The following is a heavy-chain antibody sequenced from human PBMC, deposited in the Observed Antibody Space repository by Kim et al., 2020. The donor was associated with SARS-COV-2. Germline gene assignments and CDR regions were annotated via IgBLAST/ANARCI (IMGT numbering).Heavy chain of an antibody. D-gene: IGHD2-2*01. CDR2: TWYDGSNK. Sequence: GGSLRLSCAASGFTFSSYGMHWVRQAPGKGLEWVAVTWYDGSNKYYADSVKGRFTISRDNSKNTLYLQMNSLRAEDTAVYYCAKDYVVVPAAMRTRGHFDYWGQGTLVTVSS. V-gene: IGHV3-33*06. J-gene: IGHJ4*02. CDR1: GFTFSSYG. CDR3: AKDYVVVPAAMRTRGHFDY.